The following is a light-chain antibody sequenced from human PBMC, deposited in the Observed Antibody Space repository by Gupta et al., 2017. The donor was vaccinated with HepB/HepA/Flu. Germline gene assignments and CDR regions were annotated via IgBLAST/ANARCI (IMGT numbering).Light chain of an antibody. CDR3: QQRSNWPPLT. J-gene: IGKJ4*01. Sequence: EIVLTPSTATLSLSPGERATLCCRASQSVSSYLAWYQQKPGQAPRLLIYDASNRATGIPARFSGSGSGTDFTLTISSLEPEDFAVYYCQQRSNWPPLTFGGGTKVEIK. CDR2: DAS. CDR1: QSVSSY. V-gene: IGKV3-11*01.